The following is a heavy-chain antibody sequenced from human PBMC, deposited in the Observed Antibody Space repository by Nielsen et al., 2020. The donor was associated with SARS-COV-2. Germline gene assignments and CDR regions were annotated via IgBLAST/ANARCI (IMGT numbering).Heavy chain of an antibody. CDR1: GGTFSSYA. J-gene: IGHJ6*03. V-gene: IGHV1-69*13. Sequence: SVKVSCKASGGTFSSYAISWVRQAPGQGLEWMGGIIPIFGTANYAQKFQGRVTITADESTSTAYMELSSLRSEDTAVYYCATSYGSYYDILTGYPSYYYYYYMDVWGKGTTVTVSS. CDR2: IIPIFGTA. CDR3: ATSYGSYYDILTGYPSYYYYYYMDV. D-gene: IGHD3-9*01.